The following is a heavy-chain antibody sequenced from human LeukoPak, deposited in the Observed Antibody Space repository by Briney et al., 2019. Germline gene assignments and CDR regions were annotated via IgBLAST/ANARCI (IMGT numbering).Heavy chain of an antibody. CDR1: GFTFSSYG. D-gene: IGHD3-10*01. CDR2: INHSGST. V-gene: IGHV4-34*01. CDR3: ARGIRGINYYYMDV. Sequence: GSLRLSCAASGFTFSSYGMSWVRQAPGKGLEWIGEINHSGSTNYNPSLKSRVTISVDTSKNQFSLKLSSVTAADTAVYYCARGIRGINYYYMDVWGKGTTVTVSS. J-gene: IGHJ6*03.